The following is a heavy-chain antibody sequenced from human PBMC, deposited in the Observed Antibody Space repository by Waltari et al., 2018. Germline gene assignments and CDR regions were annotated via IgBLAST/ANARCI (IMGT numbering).Heavy chain of an antibody. Sequence: LEWIGSIYYSGSTYYNPSLKSRVTISVDTSKNQFSLKLSSVTAADTAVYYCASAGDSSGWNYWGQGTLVTVSS. CDR2: IYYSGST. J-gene: IGHJ4*02. V-gene: IGHV4-39*07. CDR3: ASAGDSSGWNY. D-gene: IGHD6-19*01.